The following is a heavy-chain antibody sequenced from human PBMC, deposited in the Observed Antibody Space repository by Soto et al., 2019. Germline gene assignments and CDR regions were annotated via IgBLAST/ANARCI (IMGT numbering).Heavy chain of an antibody. CDR3: ATVGMSQTVPDS. Sequence: QVQLQESGPGLVRPSDTLSLTCTVYGGSISSSNWWNWVRQSPGEGLEWIAEIHHSGATNYNPSLKSRVTISTDKSKTQFSLMLTSVTAADTAVYYCATVGMSQTVPDSWGQGSLVTVTS. CDR1: GGSISSSNW. V-gene: IGHV4-4*02. D-gene: IGHD4-17*01. CDR2: IHHSGAT. J-gene: IGHJ4*02.